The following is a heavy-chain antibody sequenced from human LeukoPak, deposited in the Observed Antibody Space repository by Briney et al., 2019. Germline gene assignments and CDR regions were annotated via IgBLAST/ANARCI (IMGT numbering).Heavy chain of an antibody. Sequence: GRSLRLSCAASGFTFSSYAMHWVRQAPGKGLEWVAVISYDGSNKYYADSVKGRFTISRDNSKNTLYLQMNSLRAEDTAVYYCARSSYSSSSSVWGQGTMVTVSS. CDR3: ARSSYSSSSSV. V-gene: IGHV3-30*04. CDR2: ISYDGSNK. CDR1: GFTFSSYA. D-gene: IGHD6-6*01. J-gene: IGHJ3*01.